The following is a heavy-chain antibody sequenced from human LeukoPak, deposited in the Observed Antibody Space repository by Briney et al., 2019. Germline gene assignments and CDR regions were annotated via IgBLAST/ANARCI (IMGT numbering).Heavy chain of an antibody. CDR3: ARHGSVHSPLNV. D-gene: IGHD1-26*01. J-gene: IGHJ6*04. CDR2: IFTSGST. V-gene: IGHV4-4*09. CDR1: GGSISSYY. Sequence: SETLSLTCTVSGGSISSYYWSWIRQPPGKGLEWIGYIFTSGSTNYNPSHRSRVTISVDTSKNQFSLTLSSVTAADTAVYYCARHGSVHSPLNVWGKGTTVTVSS.